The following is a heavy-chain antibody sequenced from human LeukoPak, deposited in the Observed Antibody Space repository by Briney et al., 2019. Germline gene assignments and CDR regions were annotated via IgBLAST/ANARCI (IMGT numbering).Heavy chain of an antibody. CDR3: AREGIAARRSWFDP. D-gene: IGHD6-6*01. V-gene: IGHV4-39*02. CDR1: GGSISSSSYF. CDR2: IFYSGST. Sequence: SGTLSLTCTVPGGSISSSSYFWGWIRRPPGKGLEWIGSIFYSGSTYYNPSLNSRVTISVDTSKNQFSLKLSSVTAADTAVYYCAREGIAARRSWFDPWGQGTLVTVSS. J-gene: IGHJ5*02.